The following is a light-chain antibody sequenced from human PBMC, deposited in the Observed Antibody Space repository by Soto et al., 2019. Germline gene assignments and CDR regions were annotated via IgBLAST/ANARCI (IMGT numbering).Light chain of an antibody. Sequence: QSVLTQPPSASRTPGQRVTISCSGSSSNIGSHYVYWYQQLPGTAPKLLIYSNYQRPSGVPDRFSGSKSGTSASLAISGLRSEDEADYYCAVWDDSLSGPVFGGGTKLTVL. CDR3: AVWDDSLSGPV. J-gene: IGLJ2*01. CDR2: SNY. V-gene: IGLV1-47*02. CDR1: SSNIGSHY.